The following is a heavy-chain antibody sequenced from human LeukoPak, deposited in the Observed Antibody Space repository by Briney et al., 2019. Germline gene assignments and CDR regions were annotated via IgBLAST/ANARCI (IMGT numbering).Heavy chain of an antibody. V-gene: IGHV1-69*13. D-gene: IGHD3-22*01. J-gene: IGHJ4*02. CDR1: GGTFSSYA. CDR3: AQQPYYYDSSGYYPFVY. CDR2: IIPIFGTA. Sequence: SVKVSCKASGGTFSSYAISWVRQAPGQGLEWMGGIIPIFGTANYAQKFQGRVTITADESTSTAYMELSSLRSEDTAVYYCAQQPYYYDSSGYYPFVYWGQGTLVTVSS.